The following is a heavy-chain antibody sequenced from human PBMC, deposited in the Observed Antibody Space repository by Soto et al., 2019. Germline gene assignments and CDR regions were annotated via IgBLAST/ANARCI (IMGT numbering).Heavy chain of an antibody. CDR1: GYSFTSYW. CDR3: ARDLYCTKGTCYVPDY. D-gene: IGHD2-8*01. Sequence: PGESLKISCKGSGYSFTSYWISWVRQMPGKGLEWMGRIDPSDSYTNYSPSFQGHVTISRDNAKNSLYLQMNSLRGEDTAVYYCARDLYCTKGTCYVPDYWGQGTLVTVSS. J-gene: IGHJ4*02. V-gene: IGHV5-10-1*01. CDR2: IDPSDSYT.